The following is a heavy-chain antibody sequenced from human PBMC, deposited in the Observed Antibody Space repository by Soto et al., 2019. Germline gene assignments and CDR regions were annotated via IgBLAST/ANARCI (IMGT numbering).Heavy chain of an antibody. CDR2: ISSSSSYI. D-gene: IGHD4-4*01. CDR1: GFTVSSYS. Sequence: KPXGSLRLSCAASGFTVSSYSMNWVRQAPGKGLEWVSSISSSSSYIYYADSVKGRFTISRDNAKDSLYLQMNSLRAEDTAVYYCARSSRLQSDGMDVWGQGTTVTVSS. V-gene: IGHV3-21*01. CDR3: ARSSRLQSDGMDV. J-gene: IGHJ6*02.